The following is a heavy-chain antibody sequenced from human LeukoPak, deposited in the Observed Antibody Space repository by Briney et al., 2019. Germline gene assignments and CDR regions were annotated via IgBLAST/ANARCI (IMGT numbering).Heavy chain of an antibody. D-gene: IGHD3-22*01. Sequence: PGGSLRLSCAASGFTFTSYAMSWVRQTPGKGLEWVASMSGGGDSDYYADSVKGRFTLSRDKSKNTLYVQMNSLRAEDTAVYYCTKDDSYARENDNSGFFIDWGQGPLVPVSS. CDR3: TKDDSYARENDNSGFFID. V-gene: IGHV3-23*01. CDR2: MSGGGDSD. J-gene: IGHJ4*02. CDR1: GFTFTSYA.